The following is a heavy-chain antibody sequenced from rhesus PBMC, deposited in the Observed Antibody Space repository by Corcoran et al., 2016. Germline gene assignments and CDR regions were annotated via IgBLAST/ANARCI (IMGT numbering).Heavy chain of an antibody. D-gene: IGHD4-23*01. CDR3: ASVTVTDAFDF. V-gene: IGHV4-169*02. CDR2: IHGSGSST. J-gene: IGHJ3*01. Sequence: QLHLQESGPGLVNPSEPLSVTCAASVGFISSIFWSLIRQAPGQGQEWIGYIHGSGSSTNNNPSLKRRVNLSVDTSKSELSLKLSSVTAADTAVYYCASVTVTDAFDFWGQGLRVTVSS. CDR1: VGFISSIF.